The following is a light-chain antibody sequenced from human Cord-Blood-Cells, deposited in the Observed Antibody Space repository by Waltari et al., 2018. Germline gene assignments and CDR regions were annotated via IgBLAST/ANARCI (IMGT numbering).Light chain of an antibody. CDR1: RSDVGGYNY. CDR3: SSYTSSSLWV. Sequence: QSALTQPASVSGSPGQSITISCPGTRSDVGGYNYVSWYQQHPGKAPKLMIYDVSNRPSGVSNRFSGSKSGNTASLTISGLQAEDEADYYCSSYTSSSLWVFGGGTKLTVL. CDR2: DVS. V-gene: IGLV2-14*01. J-gene: IGLJ3*02.